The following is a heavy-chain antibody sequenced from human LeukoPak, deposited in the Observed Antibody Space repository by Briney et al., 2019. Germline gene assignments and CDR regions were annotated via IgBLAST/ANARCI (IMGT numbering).Heavy chain of an antibody. CDR1: GFTLSSYA. J-gene: IGHJ6*02. V-gene: IGHV3-23*01. CDR3: AKHLFPDYYYYGMDV. CDR2: IRGSGGRT. D-gene: IGHD2-21*01. Sequence: GGSLRPFCAAAGFTLSSYAMGWVRHAPGKGLEWVSAIRGSGGRTYYADSVKGRFTISRDNSKNTLYLQMNSLRAEDTAVYYFAKHLFPDYYYYGMDVWGQGTTVTVSS.